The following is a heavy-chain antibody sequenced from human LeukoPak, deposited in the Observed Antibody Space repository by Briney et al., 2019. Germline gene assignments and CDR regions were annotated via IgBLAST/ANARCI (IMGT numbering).Heavy chain of an antibody. V-gene: IGHV1-2*02. J-gene: IGHJ4*02. CDR2: INPNSGGT. CDR1: GYTFTGYY. CDR3: ASLGPGYYDSSGYYRPEYYFDY. D-gene: IGHD3-22*01. Sequence: ASVTVSCEASGYTFTGYYMHWVRQAPGQGLEWMGWINPNSGGTNYAQKFQGRVTMTRDTSISTAYMELSRLRSDDTAVYYCASLGPGYYDSSGYYRPEYYFDYWGQGTLVTVSS.